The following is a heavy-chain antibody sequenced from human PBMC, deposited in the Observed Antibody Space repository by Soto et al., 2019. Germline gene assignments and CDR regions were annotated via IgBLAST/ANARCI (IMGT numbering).Heavy chain of an antibody. CDR2: ISSSGSTI. V-gene: IGHV3-48*03. CDR3: ARVSRGYYYYGMDV. D-gene: IGHD3-10*01. CDR1: GFTFSSYE. J-gene: IGHJ6*02. Sequence: GGSLRLSCAASGFTFSSYEMNGVRQAPGKGLEWVSYISSSGSTIYYADSVKGRFTISRDNAKNSLYLQMNSLRAEDTAVYYCARVSRGYYYYGMDVWGQGTTVTVSS.